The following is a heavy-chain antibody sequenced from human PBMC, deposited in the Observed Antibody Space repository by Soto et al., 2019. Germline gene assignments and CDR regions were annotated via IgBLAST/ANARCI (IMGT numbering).Heavy chain of an antibody. D-gene: IGHD2-2*01. V-gene: IGHV3-30*03. CDR1: EFTFSTYG. J-gene: IGHJ4*02. CDR3: ARDAGGFMPVDY. Sequence: GGSLRLSXAASEFTFSTYGMHWVRQAPGKGLEWVAVISYDGSNKYYADSVKGRFTISRDNSKNTLYLQINSLRVEDTAVYFCARDAGGFMPVDYWGQGTLVTVSS. CDR2: ISYDGSNK.